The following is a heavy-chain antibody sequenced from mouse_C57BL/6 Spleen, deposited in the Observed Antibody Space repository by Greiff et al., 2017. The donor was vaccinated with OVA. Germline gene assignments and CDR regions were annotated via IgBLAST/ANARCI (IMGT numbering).Heavy chain of an antibody. CDR2: ISSGSSTI. V-gene: IGHV5-17*01. J-gene: IGHJ3*01. Sequence: EVKLQESGGGLVKPGGSLKLSCAASGFTFSDYGMHWVRQAPEKGLEWVAYISSGSSTIYYADTVKGRFTISRDNAKNTLFLQMTSLRSEDTAMYYCARGVSLAYWGQGTLVTVSA. CDR1: GFTFSDYG. CDR3: ARGVSLAY.